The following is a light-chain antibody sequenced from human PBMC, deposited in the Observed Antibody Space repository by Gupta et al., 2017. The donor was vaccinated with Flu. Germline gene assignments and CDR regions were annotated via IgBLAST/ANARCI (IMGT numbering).Light chain of an antibody. J-gene: IGKJ4*02. CDR3: QQRSSRPSRT. CDR1: HSGGSD. V-gene: IGKV3-11*01. CDR2: DAS. Sequence: IVLPPSPATLSLSPGERATLSCRASHSGGSDLAWYPQKPGQAPRLRIYDASNRATGIPARFRVSGSGTDFTLTLSSLEPEDCAFYDCQQRSSRPSRTFGEGTKVENK.